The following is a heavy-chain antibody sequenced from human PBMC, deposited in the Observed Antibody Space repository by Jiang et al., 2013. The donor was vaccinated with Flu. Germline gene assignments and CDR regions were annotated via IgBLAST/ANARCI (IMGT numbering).Heavy chain of an antibody. CDR2: INPNSGGT. V-gene: IGHV1-2*02. CDR1: GYTFTGYY. J-gene: IGHJ6*02. CDR3: ARGGTFRYYYYGMDV. Sequence: EVKKPGASVKVSCKASGYTFTGYYMHWVRQAPGQGLEWMGWINPNSGGTNYAQKFQGRVTLTRDTSISTAFLELSRLTSDDTAVYFCARGGTFRYYYYGMDVWGQGTTVTVSS. D-gene: IGHD1-26*01.